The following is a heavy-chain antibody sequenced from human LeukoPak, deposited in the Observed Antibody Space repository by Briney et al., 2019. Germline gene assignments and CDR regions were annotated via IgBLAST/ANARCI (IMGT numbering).Heavy chain of an antibody. CDR3: ARFGQLAIFDY. CDR1: GGSISSYY. CDR2: IYYSEST. D-gene: IGHD6-6*01. Sequence: SETLSLTCTVSGGSISSYYWSWIRQPPGKGLEWIGYIYYSESTNYNPSLKSRVTISVDTSKNQFSLKLSSVTAADTAVYYCARFGQLAIFDYWGQGTLVTVSS. V-gene: IGHV4-59*01. J-gene: IGHJ4*02.